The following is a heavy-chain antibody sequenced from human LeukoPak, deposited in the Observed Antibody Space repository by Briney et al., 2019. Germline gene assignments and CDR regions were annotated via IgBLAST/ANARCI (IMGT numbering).Heavy chain of an antibody. J-gene: IGHJ6*03. CDR1: DDSITMYY. CDR2: IYYSGST. D-gene: IGHD3-10*01. CDR3: ARRLGRKFGERFYYYYYMDV. Sequence: SETLSLTCSVSDDSITMYYWTWIRQPPGKGLEWIGYIYYSGSTNYNPSLKSRVTMSVDTSKNQFSLKLSSVTAADTAVYYCARRLGRKFGERFYYYYYMDVWGKGTTVTISS. V-gene: IGHV4-59*12.